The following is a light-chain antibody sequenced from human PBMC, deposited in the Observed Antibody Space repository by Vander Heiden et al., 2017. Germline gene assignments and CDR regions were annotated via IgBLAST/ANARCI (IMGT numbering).Light chain of an antibody. CDR3: QQYDDLPYT. Sequence: DIQMTQSPSSLSASVGDRVTITCQASQDISNYLNWYQQTPGKAPKLLIYDASNLGTGVPSRFSGSGSGTDFTVTITSLQPEDIATYFCQQYDDLPYTFGQGTKLEIK. V-gene: IGKV1-33*01. J-gene: IGKJ2*01. CDR2: DAS. CDR1: QDISNY.